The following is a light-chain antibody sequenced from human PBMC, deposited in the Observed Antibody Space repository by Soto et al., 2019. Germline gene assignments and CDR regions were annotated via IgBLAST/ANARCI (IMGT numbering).Light chain of an antibody. CDR2: EAS. J-gene: IGLJ3*02. V-gene: IGLV2-14*01. CDR3: SSYTSSNDFGV. CDR1: SSDVGGYNY. Sequence: QSALTQPPSVSGSPGQSITISCTGTSSDVGGYNYVSWYQQHPGKAPKHMIYEASNRPSGVSNRFSGSKSANTASLAIAGLQAEDEADYYCSSYTSSNDFGVFGGGTKLTVL.